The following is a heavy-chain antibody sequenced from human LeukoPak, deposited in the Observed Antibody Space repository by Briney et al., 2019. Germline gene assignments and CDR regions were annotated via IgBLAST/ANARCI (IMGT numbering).Heavy chain of an antibody. CDR1: GYIFTSYG. CDR2: ISAYNGNT. J-gene: IGHJ4*02. Sequence: ASVKVSCKASGYIFTSYGISWVRQAPGQGLEWMGWISAYNGNTDYSQKYQGRVTMTTDTSTSTAYMELRSLRSDDTAVYYCARVYTAGWYGDYFDYWGQGTLVTVSS. CDR3: ARVYTAGWYGDYFDY. V-gene: IGHV1-18*01. D-gene: IGHD6-19*01.